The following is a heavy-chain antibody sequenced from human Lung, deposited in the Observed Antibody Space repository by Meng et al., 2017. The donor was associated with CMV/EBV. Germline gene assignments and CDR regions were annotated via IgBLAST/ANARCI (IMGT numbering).Heavy chain of an antibody. V-gene: IGHV3-7*01. Sequence: GESXKISXAASGFTFSGYWMTWVRQAPGKGLEWVANIKQDGSEKYYVDSVKGRFTISRDNAKNTLYLQMNSLRAEDTAVYYCATDYTFASYPHTGYCTYYYAMDDWGQGXAVTVSS. CDR1: GFTFSGYW. CDR2: IKQDGSEK. D-gene: IGHD2-15*01. CDR3: ATDYTFASYPHTGYCTYYYAMDD. J-gene: IGHJ6*02.